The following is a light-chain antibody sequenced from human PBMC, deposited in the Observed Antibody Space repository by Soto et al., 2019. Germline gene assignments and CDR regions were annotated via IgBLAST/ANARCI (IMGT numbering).Light chain of an antibody. V-gene: IGKV3-20*01. CDR1: QSVSSSY. CDR2: GTF. J-gene: IGKJ2*02. CDR3: QHSGTSPPCT. Sequence: EIVLTQSTGTLSLSPGERATLSCRASQSVSSSYLAWYQQKPGQAPRLLIYGTFSRATGIPDRFSGSGSRTDFTLTISRLEPEDFAVYYCQHSGTSPPCTFGQGTKLDI.